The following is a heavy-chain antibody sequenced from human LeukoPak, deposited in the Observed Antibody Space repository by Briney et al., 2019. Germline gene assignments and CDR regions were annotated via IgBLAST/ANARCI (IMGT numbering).Heavy chain of an antibody. CDR3: LSGHYSDY. V-gene: IGHV3-7*01. Sequence: GGSLRLSCAASGFTFSNFWMNWVRHAPGKGLEWVANIKEDGSEKNYVDSVKGRFTISRDNAKNSLYLQMNSLRADDTAVYYCLSGHYSDYTGQGTLVSVSS. CDR2: IKEDGSEK. J-gene: IGHJ4*02. CDR1: GFTFSNFW.